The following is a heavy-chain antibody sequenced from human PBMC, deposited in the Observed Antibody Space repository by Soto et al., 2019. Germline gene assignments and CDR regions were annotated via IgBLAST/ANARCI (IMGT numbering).Heavy chain of an antibody. Sequence: PGGSLRLSCAASGFTFSSYGMHWVRQAPGKGLEWVSAISGSGGSTYYADSVKGRFTISRDNSKNTLYLQMNSLRAEDTAVYYCARHSSSSEDYYYYYMAVWGKGTTVTVS. CDR1: GFTFSSYG. D-gene: IGHD6-6*01. CDR2: ISGSGGST. J-gene: IGHJ6*03. V-gene: IGHV3-23*01. CDR3: ARHSSSSEDYYYYYMAV.